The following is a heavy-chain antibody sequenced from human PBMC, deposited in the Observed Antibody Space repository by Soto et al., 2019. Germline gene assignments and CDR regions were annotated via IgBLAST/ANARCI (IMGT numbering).Heavy chain of an antibody. CDR2: ISSSSRYI. D-gene: IGHD5-18*01. Sequence: PGGSLRLSCAASEFNFTSYTMNWVRQAPGKGLEWVSSISSSSRYIYYADSVKGRFTISRDNSKNTLYLQMNSLGAEDTAVYYCAKHWIQLWVEVSFDIWGQGTMVTVSS. J-gene: IGHJ3*02. CDR3: AKHWIQLWVEVSFDI. CDR1: EFNFTSYT. V-gene: IGHV3-21*04.